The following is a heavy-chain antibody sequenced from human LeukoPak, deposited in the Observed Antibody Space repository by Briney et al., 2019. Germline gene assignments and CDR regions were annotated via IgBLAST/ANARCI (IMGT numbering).Heavy chain of an antibody. CDR3: ARIGDSGYYKAEYFQH. CDR2: INPNSGGT. J-gene: IGHJ1*01. V-gene: IGHV1-2*02. Sequence: ASVKVSCKASGYTFTGYYMHWVRQPPGQGLEWMGWINPNSGGTNYAQKFQGRVTMTRDTSISTAYMELSRLRSDDTAVYYCARIGDSGYYKAEYFQHWGQGTLVTVSS. D-gene: IGHD3-22*01. CDR1: GYTFTGYY.